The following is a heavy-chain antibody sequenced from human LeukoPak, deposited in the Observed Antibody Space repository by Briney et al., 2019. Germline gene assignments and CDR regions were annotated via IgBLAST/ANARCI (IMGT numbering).Heavy chain of an antibody. CDR1: GFTFSSYS. D-gene: IGHD3-9*01. V-gene: IGHV3-48*04. J-gene: IGHJ4*02. CDR2: ISSSSSTI. CDR3: ARDQSYDILTGYCDY. Sequence: PGGSLRLSCAASGFTFSSYSMNWVRQAPGKGLEWVSYISSSSSTIYYADSVKGRFTISRDNAKNSLYLQMNSLRAEDTAVYYCARDQSYDILTGYCDYWGQGTLVTVSS.